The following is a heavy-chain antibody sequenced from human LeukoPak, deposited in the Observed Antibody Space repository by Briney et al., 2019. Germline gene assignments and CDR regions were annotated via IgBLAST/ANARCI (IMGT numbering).Heavy chain of an antibody. Sequence: ASVKVSCKASGYTFTSYGISWVRQAPGQGLEWMGWISAYNGNTNYAQKLQGRVTMTTDTSTSTAYMELRSLRSDDTAVYYCAVLLWFGEGANWFDPWGQGTLVTVSS. CDR3: AVLLWFGEGANWFDP. J-gene: IGHJ5*02. D-gene: IGHD3-10*01. V-gene: IGHV1-18*01. CDR2: ISAYNGNT. CDR1: GYTFTSYG.